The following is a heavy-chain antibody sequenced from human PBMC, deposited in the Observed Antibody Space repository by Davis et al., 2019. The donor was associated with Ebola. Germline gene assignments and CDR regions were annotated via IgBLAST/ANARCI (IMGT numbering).Heavy chain of an antibody. J-gene: IGHJ4*02. D-gene: IGHD3-3*01. CDR3: AKAPVRFLEWFTTDY. CDR1: GLTVSSNF. V-gene: IGHV3-53*01. Sequence: GESLKISCAASGLTVSSNFMSWVRQAPGQGLEWVSLIYSGGDTYYADSVRGRFTISRDISKNTLYLQMNSLRAEDTAVYYCAKAPVRFLEWFTTDYWGKGTLVTVSS. CDR2: IYSGGDT.